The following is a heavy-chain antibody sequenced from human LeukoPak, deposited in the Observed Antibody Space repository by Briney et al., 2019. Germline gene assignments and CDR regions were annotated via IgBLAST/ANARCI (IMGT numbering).Heavy chain of an antibody. CDR1: GGTFSSYA. Sequence: ASVKVSCKASGGTFSSYAISWVRQAPGQRLEWMGGIIPIFGTANYAQKFQSTVTITADKSTSTAYMELSSLRSEDTAVYYCARLRYFDWSLLYPLEDWGQGTLVTVSS. V-gene: IGHV1-69*06. J-gene: IGHJ4*02. CDR3: ARLRYFDWSLLYPLED. CDR2: IIPIFGTA. D-gene: IGHD3-9*01.